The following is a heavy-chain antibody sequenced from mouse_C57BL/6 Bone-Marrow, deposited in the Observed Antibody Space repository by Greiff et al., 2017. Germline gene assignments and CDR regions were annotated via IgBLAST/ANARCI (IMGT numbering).Heavy chain of an antibody. D-gene: IGHD1-1*01. CDR3: ERLYYHGSLYAMDY. V-gene: IGHV1-50*01. Sequence: QVQLQQPGAELVKPGASVTLSCKASGYTFPSYWMQWVNQRPGQGLGWIGELDPSDSYTNYNQKFKGKATLTVDTSSSTAYMQLSSLTAEDSAVYYCERLYYHGSLYAMDYWGQGTSVTVSS. J-gene: IGHJ4*01. CDR2: LDPSDSYT. CDR1: GYTFPSYW.